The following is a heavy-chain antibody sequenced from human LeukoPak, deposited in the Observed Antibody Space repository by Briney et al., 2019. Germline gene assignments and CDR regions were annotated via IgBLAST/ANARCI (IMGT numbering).Heavy chain of an antibody. J-gene: IGHJ6*02. CDR2: IDYSGST. Sequence: SETLSLTCTVSGGSISSYYWSWIRQPPGKGLEWIGYIDYSGSTNYNPSLKSRVTISVDTSKNQFSLKLSSVTAADTAVYYCARAPLLVAAPYYYYYGMDVWGQGTTVTVSS. CDR3: ARAPLLVAAPYYYYYGMDV. V-gene: IGHV4-59*12. D-gene: IGHD2-15*01. CDR1: GGSISSYY.